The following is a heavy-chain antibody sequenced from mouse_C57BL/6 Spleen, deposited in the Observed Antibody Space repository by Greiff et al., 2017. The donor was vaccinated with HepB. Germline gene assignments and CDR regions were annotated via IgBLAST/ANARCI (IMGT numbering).Heavy chain of an antibody. CDR2: INPSTGGT. V-gene: IGHV1-42*01. CDR3: ARGYGSSYVDWYFDV. CDR1: GYSFTGYY. D-gene: IGHD1-1*01. J-gene: IGHJ1*03. Sequence: EVQLQQSGPELVKPGASVKISCKASGYSFTGYYMNWVKQSPEKSLEWIGEINPSTGGTTYNQKFKAKATLTVDKSSSTAYMQLKSLTSEDSAVYYCARGYGSSYVDWYFDVWGTGTTVTVSS.